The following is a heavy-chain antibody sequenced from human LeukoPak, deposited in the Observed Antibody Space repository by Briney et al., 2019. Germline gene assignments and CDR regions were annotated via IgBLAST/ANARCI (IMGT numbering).Heavy chain of an antibody. CDR1: GGSISSSGHF. CDR3: ARAPYYDSSVWDAFDI. CDR2: VYYTGNT. D-gene: IGHD3-22*01. J-gene: IGHJ3*02. V-gene: IGHV4-39*07. Sequence: LETLSLTCTVSGGSISSSGHFWAWIRQPPGKGLEWIGSVYYTGNTYYNPSLKSRVTMSVDTSKNQFSLKLSSVTAADTAVYYCARAPYYDSSVWDAFDIWGQGTMVTVSS.